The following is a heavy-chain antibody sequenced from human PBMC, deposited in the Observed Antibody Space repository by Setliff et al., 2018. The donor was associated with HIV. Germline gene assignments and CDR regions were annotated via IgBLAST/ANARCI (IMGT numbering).Heavy chain of an antibody. J-gene: IGHJ4*02. CDR2: ISGSGGGT. D-gene: IGHD6-25*01. V-gene: IGHV3-23*01. CDR3: AKSHRTLYQRGYFDS. Sequence: GESLKISCQGSGFTFISYAMNWVRQAPGKGLEWVSTISGSGGGTNYADSVKGRFIISRDNSKNTMYLHLNSLRVEDTAVYFCAKSHRTLYQRGYFDSWGQVTMVTVSS. CDR1: GFTFISYA.